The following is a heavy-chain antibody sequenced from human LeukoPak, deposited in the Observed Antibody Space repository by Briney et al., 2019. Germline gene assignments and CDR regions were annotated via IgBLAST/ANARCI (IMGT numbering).Heavy chain of an antibody. D-gene: IGHD6-19*01. V-gene: IGHV1-69*04. Sequence: VASVKVSCKASGGTFSSYAISWVRQAPGQGLEWMGRIIPILGIANYAQKFQGRVTITADKSTSTAYMELSSLRSEDTAVYYCARGITIAVAASGDYFDYWGQGTLVTVSS. CDR2: IIPILGIA. J-gene: IGHJ4*02. CDR3: ARGITIAVAASGDYFDY. CDR1: GGTFSSYA.